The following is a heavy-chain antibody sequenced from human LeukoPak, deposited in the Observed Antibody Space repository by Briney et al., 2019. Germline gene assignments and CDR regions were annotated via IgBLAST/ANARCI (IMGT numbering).Heavy chain of an antibody. Sequence: PGGSLRLSCVASGFNSNDYVMSWVRQAPGKGLEWVSSISGSDRSLYYADSIKGRFNISRDNSKNILYLQMDSLRAEDTAIYYCATEVVYWGQEALVTVSS. CDR2: ISGSDRSL. V-gene: IGHV3-23*01. CDR3: ATEVVY. CDR1: GFNSNDYV. J-gene: IGHJ4*02.